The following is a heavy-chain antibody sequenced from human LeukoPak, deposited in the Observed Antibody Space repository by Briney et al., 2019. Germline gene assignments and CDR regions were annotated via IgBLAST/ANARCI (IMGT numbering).Heavy chain of an antibody. V-gene: IGHV1-2*02. CDR2: INPNSGGT. CDR1: GYPFTGYY. J-gene: IGHJ5*02. Sequence: ASVKVSFKASGYPFTGYYMHWVRPAPGQGLEWMGWINPNSGGTNYAQKFQGRVTMTRDTSISTAYMELSRLRSDDAAVYYCAREGSGYSYGRRSWFDPWGQGTLVTVSS. CDR3: AREGSGYSYGRRSWFDP. D-gene: IGHD5-18*01.